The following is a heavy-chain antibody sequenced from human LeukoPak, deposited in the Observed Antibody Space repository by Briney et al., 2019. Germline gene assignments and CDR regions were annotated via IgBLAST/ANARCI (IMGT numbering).Heavy chain of an antibody. CDR1: GGSISSYY. D-gene: IGHD4/OR15-4a*01. V-gene: IGHV4-59*01. J-gene: IGHJ6*04. CDR3: ARVGANSYGLDV. Sequence: SETLSLTCTVSGGSISSYYWSWIRQPPGKGLEWIGYIYYSGSTNYNPSLKSRVTISVDTSKNQFSLKLSSVTAADTAVYYCARVGANSYGLDVWGKGATVTVSS. CDR2: IYYSGST.